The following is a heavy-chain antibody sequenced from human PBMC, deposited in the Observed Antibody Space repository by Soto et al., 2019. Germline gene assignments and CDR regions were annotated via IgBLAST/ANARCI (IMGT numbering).Heavy chain of an antibody. CDR3: ARESTTVTPCFDY. CDR2: IWYDGSNK. V-gene: IGHV3-33*01. CDR1: GFTFSSYG. D-gene: IGHD4-17*01. Sequence: GGSLRLSCAASGFTFSSYGMHWVRQAPGKGLEWVAVIWYDGSNKYYADSVKGRFTISRDNSKNTLYLQMNSLRAEDTAVYYCARESTTVTPCFDYWGQGTLVTVSS. J-gene: IGHJ4*02.